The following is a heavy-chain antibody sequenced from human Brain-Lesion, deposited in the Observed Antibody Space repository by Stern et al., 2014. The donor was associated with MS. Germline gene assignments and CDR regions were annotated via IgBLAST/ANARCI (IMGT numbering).Heavy chain of an antibody. D-gene: IGHD2-15*01. Sequence: QLVESGPGLVKPSETLSLTCTVAGGSVSSTSYAWAWIRQPPGKGLEWIGTIYYSGNTYYSPSLKSRLTISLDTSKHQFSLQRRFVTAADTAVYYCAGEEDIRYCSGGSCTGNWFDPWGQGTLVTVSS. CDR2: IYYSGNT. CDR1: GGSVSSTSYA. V-gene: IGHV4-39*01. CDR3: AGEEDIRYCSGGSCTGNWFDP. J-gene: IGHJ5*02.